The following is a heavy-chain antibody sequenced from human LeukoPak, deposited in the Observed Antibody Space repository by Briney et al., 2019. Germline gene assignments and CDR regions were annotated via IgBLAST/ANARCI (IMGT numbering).Heavy chain of an antibody. CDR1: GFTFSSYA. J-gene: IGHJ4*02. Sequence: GGSLRLSCAASGFTFSSYAMSWVRQAPGKGLEWVSDITGSGGSAHYADSVKGRFTISRDNSKNTLYLQMNSLRAEDTAVYYCAKWAVSGRGFDYWGQGTLVTVSS. V-gene: IGHV3-23*01. CDR3: AKWAVSGRGFDY. D-gene: IGHD6-19*01. CDR2: ITGSGGSA.